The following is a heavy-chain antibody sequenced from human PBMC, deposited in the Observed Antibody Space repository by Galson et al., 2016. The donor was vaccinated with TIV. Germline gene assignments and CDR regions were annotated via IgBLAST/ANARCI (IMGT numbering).Heavy chain of an antibody. J-gene: IGHJ4*02. Sequence: SVKVSCKASGGTFNSYGISWVRQAPGQGLQWMGGIIPVFGTTKYSQDFQGRVAVTADESTGTAYLELSGLRFDDTAVYFWARSRGYSYGYVDFWGQGTLVTVSS. D-gene: IGHD5-18*01. CDR2: IIPVFGTT. V-gene: IGHV1-69*13. CDR3: ARSRGYSYGYVDF. CDR1: GGTFNSYG.